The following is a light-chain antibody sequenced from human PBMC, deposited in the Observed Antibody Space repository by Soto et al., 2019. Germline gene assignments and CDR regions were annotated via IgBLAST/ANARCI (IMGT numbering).Light chain of an antibody. CDR1: QSISNY. J-gene: IGKJ1*01. CDR3: QQSFSPLWT. CDR2: AAS. Sequence: DIQMTQSPSSLSASVGDRVTITCRASQSISNYLNWYQQKPGKAPKLLIYAASSMQRGVPSRFSGSGSETDFTRTISSLQPDDSATYYWQQSFSPLWTFGQGTKVEV. V-gene: IGKV1-39*01.